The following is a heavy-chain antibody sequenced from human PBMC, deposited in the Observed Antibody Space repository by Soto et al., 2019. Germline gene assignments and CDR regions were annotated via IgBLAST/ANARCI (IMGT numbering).Heavy chain of an antibody. V-gene: IGHV1-18*01. J-gene: IGHJ1*01. Sequence: ASVKVSCKASGYTFTSYGISWVRQAPGQGLEWMGWISAYNGNTNYAQKLQGRVTMTTDTSTSTAYMELRSLRSDDTAVYYCARMDDYVWGSYRAAEYFQHWGQGTLVTVS. D-gene: IGHD3-16*02. CDR1: GYTFTSYG. CDR2: ISAYNGNT. CDR3: ARMDDYVWGSYRAAEYFQH.